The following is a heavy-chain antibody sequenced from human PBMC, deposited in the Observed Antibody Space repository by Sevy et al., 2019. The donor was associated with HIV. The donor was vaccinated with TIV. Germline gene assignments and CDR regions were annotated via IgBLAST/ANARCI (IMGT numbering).Heavy chain of an antibody. CDR2: IYYSGST. CDR3: ARGGDYSNYLFDY. D-gene: IGHD4-4*01. V-gene: IGHV4-31*03. Sequence: TLSLTCTVSGGSISSGGYYWSWIRQHPGKGLEWIGYIYYSGSTYYNPSLKSRVTISVDTSKNQFSLKLSSVTAADTAVYYCARGGDYSNYLFDYWGQGTLVTVSS. J-gene: IGHJ4*02. CDR1: GGSISSGGYY.